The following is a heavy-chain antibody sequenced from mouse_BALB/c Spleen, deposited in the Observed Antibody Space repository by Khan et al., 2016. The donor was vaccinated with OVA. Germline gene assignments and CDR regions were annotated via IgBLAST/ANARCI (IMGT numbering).Heavy chain of an antibody. J-gene: IGHJ4*01. V-gene: IGHV1-42*01. CDR2: INPFNGGT. Sequence: VQLKQSGPELMKPGASVKISCKVSAYSFTSYYMHWVNKSQGKSLEWIGGINPFNGGTTYNQKLKGKATLTVTKYSRTAYRHLSTLTSDDSAVYYCSRRTLDYWGQGTSVTVSS. CDR1: AYSFTSYY. CDR3: SRRTLDY.